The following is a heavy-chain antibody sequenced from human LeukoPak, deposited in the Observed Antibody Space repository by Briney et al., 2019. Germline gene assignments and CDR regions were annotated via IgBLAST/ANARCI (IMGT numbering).Heavy chain of an antibody. D-gene: IGHD3-22*01. CDR3: ARRDSSGYYHDAFDI. Sequence: GSSVKVSCKASGDTFSSYAISWVRQAPGQGLEWMGGIIPIFGTANYAQKFQGRVTITADESTSTAYMELSSLRSEDTAVYYCARRDSSGYYHDAFDIWGQGTMVTVSS. J-gene: IGHJ3*02. CDR2: IIPIFGTA. CDR1: GDTFSSYA. V-gene: IGHV1-69*01.